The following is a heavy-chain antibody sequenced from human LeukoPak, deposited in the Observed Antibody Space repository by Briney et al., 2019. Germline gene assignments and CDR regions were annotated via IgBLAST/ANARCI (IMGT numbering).Heavy chain of an antibody. J-gene: IGHJ4*02. CDR1: GGSFSDYY. D-gene: IGHD3-3*02. CDR2: INHSGST. V-gene: IGHV4-34*01. Sequence: SETLSLTCAVYGGSFSDYYWNCIRQPPGKGLEWIGEINHSGSTNYNPSLKSRVTISVDTSKNQSSLKLSSVTAADTAVYYCASAPRIFGVALDYWGQGTLVTVSS. CDR3: ASAPRIFGVALDY.